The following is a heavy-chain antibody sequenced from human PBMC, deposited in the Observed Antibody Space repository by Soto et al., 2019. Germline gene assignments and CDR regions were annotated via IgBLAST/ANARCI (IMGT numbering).Heavy chain of an antibody. J-gene: IGHJ6*02. D-gene: IGHD6-13*01. CDR1: GGTFSSYA. CDR2: IIPIFGTA. V-gene: IGHV1-69*13. Sequence: GASVKVSCKASGGTFSSYAISWVRQAPGQGLEWMGGIIPIFGTANYAQKFQGRVTITADESTSTAYMELSSLRSEDTAVYYCASSRFLEPPVAAAGDNYYYYGMDVWGQGTTVTVSS. CDR3: ASSRFLEPPVAAAGDNYYYYGMDV.